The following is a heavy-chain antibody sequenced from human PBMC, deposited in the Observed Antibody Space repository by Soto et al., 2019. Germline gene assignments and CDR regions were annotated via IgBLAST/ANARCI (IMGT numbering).Heavy chain of an antibody. Sequence: QVQLVQSGAEVKKPGSSVKVSCKASGGTFSSYVISWVRQAPGQGLEWMGGIIPMFEKTTYAQRFQGRVTITADESTSTAYMELSSLRSEDTAFYFRSYSSSPLGFDFWGQGTLVTVSS. J-gene: IGHJ4*02. CDR1: GGTFSSYV. CDR2: IIPMFEKT. D-gene: IGHD6-13*01. V-gene: IGHV1-69*01. CDR3: SYSSSPLGFDF.